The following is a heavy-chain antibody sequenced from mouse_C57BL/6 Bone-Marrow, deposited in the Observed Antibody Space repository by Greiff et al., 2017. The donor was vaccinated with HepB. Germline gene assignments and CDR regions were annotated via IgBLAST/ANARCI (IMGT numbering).Heavy chain of an antibody. V-gene: IGHV5-17*01. CDR2: ISSGSSTI. CDR3: ANTWYFDV. Sequence: EVKLVESGGGLVKPGGSLKLSCAASGFTFSDYGMHWVRQAPEKGLEWVAYISSGSSTIYYADTLKGRFTISRDNAKNTLFLQMTSLRSEDTAMYYCANTWYFDVWGTGTTVTVSS. J-gene: IGHJ1*03. CDR1: GFTFSDYG.